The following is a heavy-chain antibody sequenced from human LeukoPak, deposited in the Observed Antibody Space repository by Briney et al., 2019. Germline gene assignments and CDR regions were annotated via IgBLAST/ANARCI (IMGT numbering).Heavy chain of an antibody. V-gene: IGHV3-21*01. D-gene: IGHD6-6*01. CDR2: ISSSSSYI. CDR3: AMSIAARLLDY. CDR1: GFTFSSYS. J-gene: IGHJ4*02. Sequence: GGSLRLSCAASGFTFSSYSVNWVRQAPGKGLEWVSSISSSSSYIYYADSVKGRFTISRDNAKNSLYLQMNSLRAEDTAVYYCAMSIAARLLDYWGQGTLVTVSS.